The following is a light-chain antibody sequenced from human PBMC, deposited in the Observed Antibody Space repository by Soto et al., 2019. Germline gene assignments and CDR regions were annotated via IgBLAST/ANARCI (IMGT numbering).Light chain of an antibody. CDR1: ISDIGAYNY. CDR2: EVS. CDR3: SSFTSSITLV. J-gene: IGLJ2*01. V-gene: IGLV2-14*01. Sequence: QSVLTQPASVSGSPGQSIAISCTGTISDIGAYNYVSWYQHHPGKAPKLMIYEVSNRPSGVSNRFSGSKSGNTASLTISGLQADDEADYYCSSFTSSITLVFSGGTKVTVL.